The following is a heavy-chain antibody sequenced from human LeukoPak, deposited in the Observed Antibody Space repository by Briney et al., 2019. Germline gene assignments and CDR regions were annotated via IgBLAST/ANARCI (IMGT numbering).Heavy chain of an antibody. CDR1: GFTFSSYS. J-gene: IGHJ4*02. Sequence: GGSLRLSCAASGFTFSSYSMNWVRQAPGKELEWVSSISSSSSYIHYADSVKGRFTISRDNAKNSLYLQMNSLRAEDTAVYYCARGSDYGDYFDYWGQGTLVTVSS. D-gene: IGHD4-17*01. CDR2: ISSSSSYI. V-gene: IGHV3-21*01. CDR3: ARGSDYGDYFDY.